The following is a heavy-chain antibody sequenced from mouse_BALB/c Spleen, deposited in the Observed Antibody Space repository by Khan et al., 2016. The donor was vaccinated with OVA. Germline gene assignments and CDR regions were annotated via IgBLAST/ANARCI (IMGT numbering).Heavy chain of an antibody. V-gene: IGHV2-6-1*01. J-gene: IGHJ4*01. CDR2: IWSDGST. CDR1: GFSLTNYG. D-gene: IGHD2-10*01. CDR3: ARQPYYHYYIMDY. Sequence: HVQLKESGPGLVAPSQSLSITCTISGFSLTNYGVHWVRQPPGKGLEWLVVIWSDGSTTYDSALKSRLTISKDNFKSQVFLKMDSLQTDDTAMYYCARQPYYHYYIMDYWGQGTSVTVSS.